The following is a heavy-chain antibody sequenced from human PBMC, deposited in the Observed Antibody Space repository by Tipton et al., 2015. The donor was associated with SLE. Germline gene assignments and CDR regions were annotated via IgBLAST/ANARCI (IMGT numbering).Heavy chain of an antibody. V-gene: IGHV3-33*01. J-gene: IGHJ6*03. CDR1: GFTFSSYG. CDR3: ARGGYSSSWYGSYYYYYYMDV. CDR2: IWYDGSNK. D-gene: IGHD6-13*01. Sequence: SLRLSCAASGFTFSSYGMHWVRQAPGKGLEWVAVIWYDGSNKYYADSVKGRFTISRDNSKNTLYLQMNSLRAEDTAVYYCARGGYSSSWYGSYYYYYYMDVWAKGTTVTVSS.